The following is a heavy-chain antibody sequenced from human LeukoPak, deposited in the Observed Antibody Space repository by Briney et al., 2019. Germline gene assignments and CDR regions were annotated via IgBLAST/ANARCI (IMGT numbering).Heavy chain of an antibody. Sequence: PGGSLGLSCAGSGFTVSTNYMSWVRQAPGKGPGWGSVIYTDGSTHCADSVKGRFTISRDKSKNTLYLQMNSLRAEDTAVYYCAKSGLVPGEVFYYFDYWGQGTLVTVSS. V-gene: IGHV3-53*01. CDR1: GFTVSTNY. CDR3: AKSGLVPGEVFYYFDY. J-gene: IGHJ4*02. D-gene: IGHD2-8*02. CDR2: IYTDGST.